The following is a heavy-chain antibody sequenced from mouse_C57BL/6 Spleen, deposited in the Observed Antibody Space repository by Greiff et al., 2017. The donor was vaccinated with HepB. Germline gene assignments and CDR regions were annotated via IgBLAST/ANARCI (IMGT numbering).Heavy chain of an antibody. V-gene: IGHV1-59*01. J-gene: IGHJ4*01. CDR3: ASHGNADGAMDY. CDR1: GYTFTSYW. CDR2: IDPSDSYT. Sequence: QVQLQQPGAELVRPGTSVKLSCKASGYTFTSYWMHWVKQRPGQGLEWIGVIDPSDSYTNYNQKFKGKATLTVDTSSSTAYMQLSSLTSEDSAVYYCASHGNADGAMDYWGQGTSVTVSS. D-gene: IGHD2-1*01.